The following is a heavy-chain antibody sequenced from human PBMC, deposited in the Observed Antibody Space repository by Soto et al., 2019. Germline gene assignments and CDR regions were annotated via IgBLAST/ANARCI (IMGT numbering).Heavy chain of an antibody. V-gene: IGHV1-3*04. Sequence: QVQVMQSGAEVRKPGASVKISCLASGYTVISYALNWVRQAPGQRLEWMGRINTGNGNTDYSQRFQGRITITRDTSATTVYIELTSLTSEDTAVYYCATAEGTVTTGWYGMDVWGQGTTVTVSS. CDR1: GYTVISYA. CDR3: ATAEGTVTTGWYGMDV. D-gene: IGHD4-17*01. J-gene: IGHJ6*02. CDR2: INTGNGNT.